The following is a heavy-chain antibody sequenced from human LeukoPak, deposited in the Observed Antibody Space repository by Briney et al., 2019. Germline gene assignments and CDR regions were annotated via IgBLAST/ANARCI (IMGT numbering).Heavy chain of an antibody. J-gene: IGHJ4*02. D-gene: IGHD3-3*01. CDR1: GFTFSTHW. V-gene: IGHV3-74*01. CDR2: INSDGSST. Sequence: GGSLRLSCAASGFTFSTHWMHWVRQAPGKGLVWVSRINSDGSSTTYADSVKGRFTISRDNAKNTLYLQMNSLRAEDTAVYYCARGANFGDFVYWGQGTLVTVSS. CDR3: ARGANFGDFVY.